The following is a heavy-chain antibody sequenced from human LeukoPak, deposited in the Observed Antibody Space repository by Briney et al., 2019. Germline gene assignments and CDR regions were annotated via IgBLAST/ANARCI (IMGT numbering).Heavy chain of an antibody. V-gene: IGHV1-2*02. J-gene: IGHJ4*02. CDR2: INPNSGGT. D-gene: IGHD3-22*01. Sequence: ASVKVSCKASGYTFTGYYMHWVRQAPGQGLEWMGWINPNSGGTNYAQKFQGRVTMTRDTSISTAYMELSRLRSDDTAVYYCARSYYDSSGYSEYWGQGTLVTVSS. CDR1: GYTFTGYY. CDR3: ARSYYDSSGYSEY.